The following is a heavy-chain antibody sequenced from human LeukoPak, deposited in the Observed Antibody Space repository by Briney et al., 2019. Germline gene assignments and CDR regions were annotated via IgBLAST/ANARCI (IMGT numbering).Heavy chain of an antibody. D-gene: IGHD3-10*01. J-gene: IGHJ4*02. V-gene: IGHV3-33*01. Sequence: GRSLRLSCAASGFTFSSYGMHWVRQAPGKGLEWVAVIWYDGSNKYYADSVKGRFTISRDNSKNTLYLQMNSLRAEDTAVYFCARALRGFDYWGQGTLVTVSS. CDR2: IWYDGSNK. CDR1: GFTFSSYG. CDR3: ARALRGFDY.